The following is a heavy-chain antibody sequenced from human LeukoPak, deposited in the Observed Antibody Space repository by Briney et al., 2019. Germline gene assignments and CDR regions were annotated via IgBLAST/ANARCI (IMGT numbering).Heavy chain of an antibody. V-gene: IGHV3-66*01. D-gene: IGHD6-19*01. Sequence: GGSLRLSCAASGFTVSSNYMSWVRQAPGKGLEWVSVIYSGGSTYYADSVKGRFTISRDNSKNTLYLQMNSLRAEDTAVYYCARDSPSSGWDYRGQGTLVTVSS. CDR2: IYSGGST. CDR3: ARDSPSSGWDY. CDR1: GFTVSSNY. J-gene: IGHJ4*02.